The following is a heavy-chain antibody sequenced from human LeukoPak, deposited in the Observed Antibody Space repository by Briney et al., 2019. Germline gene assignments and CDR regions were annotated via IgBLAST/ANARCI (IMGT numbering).Heavy chain of an antibody. CDR1: GFTISTHG. D-gene: IGHD6-19*01. J-gene: IGHJ5*02. CDR2: ISHDGSNE. V-gene: IGHV3-30*18. CDR3: AKDWGSSGWYNWFDP. Sequence: GGSLRLSCVVSGFTISTHGMHWARQAPGKGLEWVAMISHDGSNEHYGDSVKGRLTISRDNSKNTLYLQMNSLRDEDTGVYYCAKDWGSSGWYNWFDPWGQGTLVTVSS.